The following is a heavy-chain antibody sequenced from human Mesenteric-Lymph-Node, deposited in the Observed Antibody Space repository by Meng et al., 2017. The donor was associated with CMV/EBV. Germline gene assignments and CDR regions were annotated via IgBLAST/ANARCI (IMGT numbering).Heavy chain of an antibody. J-gene: IGHJ4*02. CDR3: ARFQTRYYYDSSGYHYYY. CDR1: FTFSPYA. Sequence: FTFSPYAMSWVRKAPGRGLEWVSAISDSGGSTYYSDSVKGRFTISRDNSKDTLYLQMNSLRAEDTAVYYCARFQTRYYYDSSGYHYYYWGQGTLVTVSS. D-gene: IGHD3-22*01. V-gene: IGHV3-23*01. CDR2: ISDSGGST.